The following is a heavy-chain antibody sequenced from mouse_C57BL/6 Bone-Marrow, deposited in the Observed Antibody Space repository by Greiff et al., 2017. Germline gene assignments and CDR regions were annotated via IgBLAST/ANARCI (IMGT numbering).Heavy chain of an antibody. J-gene: IGHJ1*03. Sequence: EVQVVESGGDLVKPGGSLKLSCAASGFTFSSYGMSWVRQTPDKRLEWVATISSGGSYTYYPASVQGRFTIARDKAKNTLNLQMSSLTSEATAMYYCEKHDGCCWYFDVWCTGTTVTVSS. CDR1: GFTFSSYG. CDR2: ISSGGSYT. D-gene: IGHD2-3*01. V-gene: IGHV5-6*01. CDR3: EKHDGCCWYFDV.